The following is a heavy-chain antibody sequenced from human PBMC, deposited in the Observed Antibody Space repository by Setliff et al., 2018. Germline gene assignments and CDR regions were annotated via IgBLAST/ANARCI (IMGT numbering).Heavy chain of an antibody. V-gene: IGHV1-46*04. CDR2: INPSSGRT. CDR3: ARDHKWELPGYKSGMDV. CDR1: GYTFTSHY. D-gene: IGHD1-26*01. Sequence: ASVKVSCKASGYTFTSHYMHWVRQAPGLGLEWRGTINPSSGRTSYAQKLQGRVTMTRDTSTSTVYMGMSSLRSEDTAVYFCARDHKWELPGYKSGMDVWGQGTTVTVSS. J-gene: IGHJ6*02.